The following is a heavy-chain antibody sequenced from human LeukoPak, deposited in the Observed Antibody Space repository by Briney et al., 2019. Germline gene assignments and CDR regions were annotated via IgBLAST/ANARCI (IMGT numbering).Heavy chain of an antibody. CDR3: ARDRYGDGFAHLDY. V-gene: IGHV1-2*02. J-gene: IGHJ4*02. CDR1: GYTFTSYA. D-gene: IGHD5-24*01. Sequence: ASVKVSCKASGYTFTSYAIHWVRQAPGQGLEWMGWITPSGGTNYPQKFQGRVAITWDTSITTAYMDLSRLTSDDTAVYYCARDRYGDGFAHLDYWGRGPLVTISS. CDR2: ITPSGGT.